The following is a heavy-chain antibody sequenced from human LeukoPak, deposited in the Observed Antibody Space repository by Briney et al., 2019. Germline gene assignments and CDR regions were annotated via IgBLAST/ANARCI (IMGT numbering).Heavy chain of an antibody. Sequence: PGGSLRLSCAASGFTFSRYSMNWVRQAPGKGLEWVSSISSSSSYIYYADSVKGRFTISRDNAKNSLYLQMNSLRAEDTAVYYCAREYCSGGSCRAMDVWGKGTTVTVSS. V-gene: IGHV3-21*01. CDR3: AREYCSGGSCRAMDV. CDR1: GFTFSRYS. D-gene: IGHD2-15*01. CDR2: ISSSSSYI. J-gene: IGHJ6*04.